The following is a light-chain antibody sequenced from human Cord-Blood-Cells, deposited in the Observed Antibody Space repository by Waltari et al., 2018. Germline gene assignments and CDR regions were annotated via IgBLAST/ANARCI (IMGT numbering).Light chain of an antibody. CDR3: AAWDDSLSGWV. CDR1: SSNIGSNY. CDR2: SNN. Sequence: QSVLTQPPSASGTPGQRVTISCSGSSSNIGSNYVYWYQQLPGTAPKLLIYSNNHRPSGVPDRFSGSTSGTSASLAISGLRSEDEADYYCAAWDDSLSGWVFGGGTKLTVL. V-gene: IGLV1-47*01. J-gene: IGLJ3*02.